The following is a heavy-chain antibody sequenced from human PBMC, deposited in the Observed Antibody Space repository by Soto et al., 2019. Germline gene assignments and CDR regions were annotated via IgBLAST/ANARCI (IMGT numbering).Heavy chain of an antibody. CDR1: GGSFSGYY. Sequence: PSETLSLTCAVYGGSFSGYYWSWIRQPPGKGLEWIGEINHSGSTNYNPSLKSRVTISVDTSKNQFSLKLSSVTAADTAVYYCARPDRVAAAGPIDYWGQGTLVTVSS. CDR2: INHSGST. D-gene: IGHD6-13*01. V-gene: IGHV4-34*01. CDR3: ARPDRVAAAGPIDY. J-gene: IGHJ4*02.